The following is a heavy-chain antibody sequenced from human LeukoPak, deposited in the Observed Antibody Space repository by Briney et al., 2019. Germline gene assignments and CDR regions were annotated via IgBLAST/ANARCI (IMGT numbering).Heavy chain of an antibody. CDR2: ISLNNGNT. D-gene: IGHD3-10*01. CDR3: ARVSIYGLGEAQLADP. Sequence: ASVKVSCKASDYSFSRHGISWVRQAPGQGLEWMGWISLNNGNTDYGQKFQGRVTMTTDTSTGTAYMELRSLRYNDTAVYYCARVSIYGLGEAQLADPWGQGTLVTVSS. V-gene: IGHV1-18*01. CDR1: DYSFSRHG. J-gene: IGHJ5*02.